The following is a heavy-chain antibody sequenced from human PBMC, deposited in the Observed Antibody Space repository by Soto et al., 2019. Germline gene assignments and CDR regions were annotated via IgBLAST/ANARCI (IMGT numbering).Heavy chain of an antibody. CDR1: GGSISSGNYY. D-gene: IGHD1-7*01. J-gene: IGHJ4*02. CDR2: ISYGGST. V-gene: IGHV4-30-4*01. Sequence: QVQLQESGPGLVKPSQTLSLTCTVSGGSISSGNYYWSWIRQPPGKGLEWIGFISYGGSTYYSASLKSRFTISVDTSKNQFSLNLSFVTAADTAVYHCATMGTPATGLYYFDYWGQGTLVTVSS. CDR3: ATMGTPATGLYYFDY.